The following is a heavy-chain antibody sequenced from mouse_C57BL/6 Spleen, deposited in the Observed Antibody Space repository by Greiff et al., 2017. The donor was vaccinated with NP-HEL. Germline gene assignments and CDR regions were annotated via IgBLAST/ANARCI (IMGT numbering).Heavy chain of an antibody. J-gene: IGHJ3*01. CDR3: TITAVVAPWFAY. Sequence: VQLQQSGAELVRPGASVKLSCTASGFNIKDYYMHWVKQRPEQGLEWIGRIDPEDGDTEYAPKFQGKATMTADTSSNTAYLQLSSLTSEDTAVYYCTITAVVAPWFAYWGQGTLVTVSA. D-gene: IGHD1-1*01. CDR1: GFNIKDYY. CDR2: IDPEDGDT. V-gene: IGHV14-1*01.